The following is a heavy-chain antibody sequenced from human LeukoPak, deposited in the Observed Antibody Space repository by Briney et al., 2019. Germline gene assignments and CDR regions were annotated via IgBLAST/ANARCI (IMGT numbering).Heavy chain of an antibody. CDR1: GGSISTTSYY. CDR3: ARLSSDVFDI. Sequence: SSETLSLTCTVSGGSISTTSYYWGWIRQPPGKGLEWIGSMYYSGSTYCNPSLKSRVTISVDTSKNHFSLKLPSVTAADTAVYYCARLSSDVFDIWGQGTLVTVSS. J-gene: IGHJ3*02. CDR2: MYYSGST. V-gene: IGHV4-39*07. D-gene: IGHD3-10*01.